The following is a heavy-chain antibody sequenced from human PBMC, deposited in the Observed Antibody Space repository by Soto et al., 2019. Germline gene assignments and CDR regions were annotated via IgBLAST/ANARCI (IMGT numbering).Heavy chain of an antibody. V-gene: IGHV3-30*18. J-gene: IGHJ4*02. CDR3: AKDRYGQWLAPDY. CDR2: ISYDGSNK. CDR1: GFTFSSYG. Sequence: QVQLVESGGGVVQPGRSLRLSCAASGFTFSSYGMHWVRQVPGKGLEWVAVISYDGSNKYYADSVKGRFTISRDNSKNTLYLQMNSLRAEDTAVYYCAKDRYGQWLAPDYWGQGTLVTVSS. D-gene: IGHD6-19*01.